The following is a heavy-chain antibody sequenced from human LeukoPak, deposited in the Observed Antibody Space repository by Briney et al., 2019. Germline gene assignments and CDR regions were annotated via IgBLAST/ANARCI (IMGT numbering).Heavy chain of an antibody. J-gene: IGHJ4*02. D-gene: IGHD3-10*01. CDR1: GFTFSSYG. V-gene: IGHV3-30*03. Sequence: GRSLRLSCAASGFTFSSYGMHWVRQAPGKGLEWVAVTSSDLNVKLYADSVKGRFTISRDNSRSTLYLQMNSLRPEDTAIYYCAREGYYGSGSPPSLYFDYWGQGTLVTVSS. CDR3: AREGYYGSGSPPSLYFDY. CDR2: TSSDLNVK.